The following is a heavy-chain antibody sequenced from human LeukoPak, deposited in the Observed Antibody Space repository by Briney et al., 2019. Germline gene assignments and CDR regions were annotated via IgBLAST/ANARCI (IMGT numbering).Heavy chain of an antibody. J-gene: IGHJ5*02. V-gene: IGHV4-39*01. CDR2: SSYNSIT. CDR1: GVSIRTNNYF. CDR3: ARRASDAWDMGNWFDP. Sequence: SSETLSLTCSVSGVSIRTNNYFWGWIGQPPGMGLVWTGSSSYNSITYYNPSLKSRASVSVDNSKNQFSLILNSVTAADTAIYYCARRASDAWDMGNWFDPWGQGTLVTVSS. D-gene: IGHD4/OR15-4a*01.